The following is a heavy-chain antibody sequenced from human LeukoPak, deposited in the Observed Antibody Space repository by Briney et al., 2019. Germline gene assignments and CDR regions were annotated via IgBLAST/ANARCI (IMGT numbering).Heavy chain of an antibody. CDR2: IQYDGSNK. CDR1: GFTFSSYG. J-gene: IGHJ4*02. V-gene: IGHV3-30*02. D-gene: IGHD5-12*01. CDR3: AKDARSEWLRSFDY. Sequence: PGGSLRLSCAASGFTFSSYGMHWVRQGPGKGLEWVAFIQYDGSNKYYVDSVKGRFTISRDNSKNTLDLQMNSLRVEDTAVYYCAKDARSEWLRSFDYWGQGTLVTVSS.